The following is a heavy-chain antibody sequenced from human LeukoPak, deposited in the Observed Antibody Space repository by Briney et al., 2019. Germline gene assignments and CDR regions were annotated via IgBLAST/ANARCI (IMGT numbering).Heavy chain of an antibody. CDR1: GGSITNDAYY. Sequence: SETLSLTCSVSGGSITNDAYYWAWIRQPPGKGLEWIGEINHSGSTNYNPSLKSRVTISVDTSKNQFSLKLSSVTAADTAVYYCARSGVGYYDFWSGYPRSNWFDPWGQGTLVTVSS. J-gene: IGHJ5*02. CDR3: ARSGVGYYDFWSGYPRSNWFDP. CDR2: INHSGST. D-gene: IGHD3-3*01. V-gene: IGHV4-34*01.